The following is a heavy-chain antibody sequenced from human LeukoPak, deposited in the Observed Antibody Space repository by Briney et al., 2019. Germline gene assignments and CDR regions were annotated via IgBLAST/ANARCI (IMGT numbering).Heavy chain of an antibody. CDR3: AKGRWGLTINNFDL. Sequence: GGSLRLSCAASGLNLTTYAMGWVRQAPGKGLEWVSVISDRGDSTYYGDSVKGRFTISRDSSKNTLYLQMNSLGGEDTAPYYCAKGRWGLTINNFDLWGQGTMVTVSS. CDR2: ISDRGDST. J-gene: IGHJ3*01. D-gene: IGHD3/OR15-3a*01. CDR1: GLNLTTYA. V-gene: IGHV3-23*01.